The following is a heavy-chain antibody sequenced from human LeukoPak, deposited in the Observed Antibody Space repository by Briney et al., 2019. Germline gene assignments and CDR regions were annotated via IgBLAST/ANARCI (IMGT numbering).Heavy chain of an antibody. CDR3: ARDPGYFQH. Sequence: SSETLSLTCTVSGGSISSYYWSWIRQPPGKGLEWIGYIYYSGSTNYNPSLKSRVTISVDTSKNQFSLKLSSVTAADTAVYYCARDPGYFQHWGQGTLVTVSS. J-gene: IGHJ1*01. V-gene: IGHV4-59*01. CDR1: GGSISSYY. CDR2: IYYSGST.